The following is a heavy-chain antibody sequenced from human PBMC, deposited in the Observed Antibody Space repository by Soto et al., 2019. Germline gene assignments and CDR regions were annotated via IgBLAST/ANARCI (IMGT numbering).Heavy chain of an antibody. CDR1: GQTFNRYW. D-gene: IGHD6-13*01. CDR2: IKQDGSEE. V-gene: IGHV3-7*03. Sequence: GSLRLSCVASGQTFNRYWMSWVRQAPGKGLEWVANIKQDGSEEYYADSVKGRFTISRDNSKNTLYLQMNSLRAEDTAVYYCAKGRRGAAAGMGYYFDYWGQGTLVTVSS. J-gene: IGHJ4*02. CDR3: AKGRRGAAAGMGYYFDY.